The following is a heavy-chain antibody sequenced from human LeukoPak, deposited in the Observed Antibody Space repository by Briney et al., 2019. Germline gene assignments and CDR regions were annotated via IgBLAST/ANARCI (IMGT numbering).Heavy chain of an antibody. V-gene: IGHV1-2*02. CDR1: GYTFTGYY. CDR2: INPNSGGT. J-gene: IGHJ4*02. CDR3: ARVANFDYGDYYFDY. Sequence: ASVKVSCKASGYTFTGYYMHWVRQAPGQGLEWVGWINPNSGGTNYAQKFQGRVTMTRDTSLSTAYMELSRLISDDAAVYFCARVANFDYGDYYFDYWGQGTMVIVST. D-gene: IGHD4-17*01.